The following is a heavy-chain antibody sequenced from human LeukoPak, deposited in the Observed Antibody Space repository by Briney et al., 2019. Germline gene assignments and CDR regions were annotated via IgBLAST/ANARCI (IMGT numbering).Heavy chain of an antibody. CDR3: ARDKNWKPDY. CDR1: GYTFTSYG. Sequence: EASVKVSCTASGYTFTSYGISWVRQAPGQGLEWMGWVSAFNGNTNYAQQFQGRVTMTTDTSTSTAYMELRSLRSDDTAVYYCARDKNWKPDYWGQGTLVTVSS. V-gene: IGHV1-18*01. CDR2: VSAFNGNT. J-gene: IGHJ4*02. D-gene: IGHD1-1*01.